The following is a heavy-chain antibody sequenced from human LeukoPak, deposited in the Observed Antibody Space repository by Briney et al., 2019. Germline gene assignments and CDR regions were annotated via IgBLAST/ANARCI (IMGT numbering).Heavy chain of an antibody. V-gene: IGHV4-59*01. CDR1: GGSISSYY. Sequence: PSETLSLTCTVSGGSISSYYWSWIRQPPGKGLEWIGYIYYSGSTNYNPSLKSRVTISVDTSKNQFSLKLSSVTAADTAVYYCARALNWGSTWFDPWGQGTRVSVSS. CDR3: ARALNWGSTWFDP. J-gene: IGHJ5*02. D-gene: IGHD7-27*01. CDR2: IYYSGST.